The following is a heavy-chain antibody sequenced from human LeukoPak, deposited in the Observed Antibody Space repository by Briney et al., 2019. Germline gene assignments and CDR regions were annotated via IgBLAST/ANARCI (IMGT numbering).Heavy chain of an antibody. CDR3: AGADYDILIGSPLWYYGMDV. CDR1: GFTFSSYA. Sequence: GGSLRLSCAASGFTFSSYAMNWVRQAPGKGLEWVAVISFDGSNKYYADSVKGRFTISRDNSENTLYLQMNSLRAEDTAVYYCAGADYDILIGSPLWYYGMDVWGQGTTVTLSS. V-gene: IGHV3-30-3*01. J-gene: IGHJ6*02. CDR2: ISFDGSNK. D-gene: IGHD3-9*01.